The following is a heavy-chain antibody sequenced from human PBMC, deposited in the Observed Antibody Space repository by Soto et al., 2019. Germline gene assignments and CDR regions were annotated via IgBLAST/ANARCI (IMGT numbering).Heavy chain of an antibody. CDR3: ARGGAMGVDY. J-gene: IGHJ4*02. CDR1: GFTFNTHW. D-gene: IGHD1-26*01. Sequence: GESLKISCTASGFTFNTHWMHWVRQAPGKGLVWVSRIYFDGITTNYADSVKGRLTVSRDNAKNTVYLHVNTLRDEDTAVYYCARGGAMGVDYWGQGTLVTVSS. V-gene: IGHV3-74*01. CDR2: IYFDGITT.